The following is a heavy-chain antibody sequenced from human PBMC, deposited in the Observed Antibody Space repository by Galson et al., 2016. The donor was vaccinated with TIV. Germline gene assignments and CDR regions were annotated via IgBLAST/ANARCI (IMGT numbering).Heavy chain of an antibody. CDR3: ARERRDYYYGMDV. CDR2: FYHSGST. J-gene: IGHJ6*02. CDR1: GDFNTSYY. Sequence: LSLTCTVSGDFNTSYYWNWIRQSPGKGLEWIGYFYHSGSTKYNPSLGSRVTFSVDTSKNQVSLKLNSVTAADTAVYYCARERRDYYYGMDVWGQGTTVIVSS. V-gene: IGHV4-59*01.